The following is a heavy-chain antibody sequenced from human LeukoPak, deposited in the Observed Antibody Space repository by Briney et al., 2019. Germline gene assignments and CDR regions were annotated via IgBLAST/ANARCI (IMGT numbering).Heavy chain of an antibody. CDR1: GYTFTGYY. CDR2: INPNSGGT. D-gene: IGHD1-26*01. V-gene: IGHV1-2*02. CDR3: ARNPLYRWSYNHYYLQDR. J-gene: IGHJ6*03. Sequence: ASVKVSCKASGYTFTGYYMHWVRQAPGQGLEWVGWINPNSGGTNYAQKFQGRVTMTRDTSISTAYMELSRLRSDDTAVYYCARNPLYRWSYNHYYLQDRWGKGTTGTGSS.